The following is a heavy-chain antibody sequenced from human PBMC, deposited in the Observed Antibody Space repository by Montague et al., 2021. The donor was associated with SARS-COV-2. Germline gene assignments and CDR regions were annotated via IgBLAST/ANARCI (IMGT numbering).Heavy chain of an antibody. CDR1: SDSVSSGKYF. J-gene: IGHJ4*02. V-gene: IGHV4-61*01. D-gene: IGHD3-10*01. CDR2: IFYTGSA. Sequence: SETLSLTCTVSSDSVSSGKYFWTWIRQPPGKGLEWIGYIFYTGSANYNPSLKSRVTISVDTSNNQFSLKLKSMGAADTAVCYCARVGNYLGVYWGQGILVTVSS. CDR3: ARVGNYLGVY.